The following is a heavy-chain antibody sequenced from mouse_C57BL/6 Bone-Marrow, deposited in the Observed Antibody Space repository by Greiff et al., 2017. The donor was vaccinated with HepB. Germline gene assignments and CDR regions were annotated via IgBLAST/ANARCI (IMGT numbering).Heavy chain of an antibody. D-gene: IGHD2-5*01. CDR1: GFTFSSYG. Sequence: DVMLVESGGDLVKPGGSLKLSCAASGFTFSSYGMSWVRQTPDKRLEWVATISSGGSYTYYPDSVKGRFTISRDNAKHTLYLQMSSLKSEDTARYDCARRRIYSNSWFAYWGQGTLVTVSA. J-gene: IGHJ3*01. CDR2: ISSGGSYT. CDR3: ARRRIYSNSWFAY. V-gene: IGHV5-6*02.